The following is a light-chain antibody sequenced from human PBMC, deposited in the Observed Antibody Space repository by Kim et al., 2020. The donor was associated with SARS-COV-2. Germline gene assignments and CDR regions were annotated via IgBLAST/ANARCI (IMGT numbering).Light chain of an antibody. Sequence: VSVSPGQTASITCSGDKLRDKYVCWNQQRPGQSPVLVIYQDKNRPSGIPERFSGSNSGNTATLTVSGTQAMDEADYYCQAWDTTVVFGGGTQLTVL. V-gene: IGLV3-1*01. CDR3: QAWDTTVV. CDR2: QDK. CDR1: KLRDKY. J-gene: IGLJ2*01.